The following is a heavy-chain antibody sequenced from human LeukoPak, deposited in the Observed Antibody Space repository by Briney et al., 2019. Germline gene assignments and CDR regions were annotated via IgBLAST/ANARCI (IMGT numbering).Heavy chain of an antibody. J-gene: IGHJ4*02. Sequence: GGSLRLSCAASGFTFSTYGMHWVRQAPGKGLEWVAVISYDGSDKYYADSGKGRFTISRDNSKNTLYLQMNSLRTEDTAVYYCARDGTGRLYLEYWGQGTLVTVSS. CDR2: ISYDGSDK. V-gene: IGHV3-30*03. CDR1: GFTFSTYG. CDR3: ARDGTGRLYLEY. D-gene: IGHD3/OR15-3a*01.